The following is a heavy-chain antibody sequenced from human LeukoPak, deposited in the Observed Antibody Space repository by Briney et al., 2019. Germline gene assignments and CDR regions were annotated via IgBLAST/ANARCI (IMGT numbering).Heavy chain of an antibody. CDR3: ARGTPRATIVGYCFDI. J-gene: IGHJ3*02. Sequence: GGSLRLSCAGSGFTFSNYAMHWVRQAPGKGLQWVTGISYDGSYKHYADSVKGRFTISRDKSKNTVYLQMNRLRAEDTAVYHCARGTPRATIVGYCFDIWGQGTMVSVSA. CDR1: GFTFSNYA. CDR2: ISYDGSYK. D-gene: IGHD5-24*01. V-gene: IGHV3-30*03.